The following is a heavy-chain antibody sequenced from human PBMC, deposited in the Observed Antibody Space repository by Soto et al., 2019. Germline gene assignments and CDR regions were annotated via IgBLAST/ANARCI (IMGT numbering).Heavy chain of an antibody. J-gene: IGHJ5*02. D-gene: IGHD6-13*01. CDR1: GGTLRSYA. CDR3: AQYVAAACWFDP. V-gene: IGHV1-69*13. Sequence: SVKVSCQASGGTLRSYAIRWVRQAPGQGLERMGGVIPISGTANYAQKFQARVTITADESTSTAYMGLSSLRSEDTAVYYCAQYVAAACWFDPWGQGTLVTVSS. CDR2: VIPISGTA.